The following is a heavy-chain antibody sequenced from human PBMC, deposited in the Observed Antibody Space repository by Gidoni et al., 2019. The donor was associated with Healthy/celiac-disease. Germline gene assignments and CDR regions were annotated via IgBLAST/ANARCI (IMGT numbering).Heavy chain of an antibody. Sequence: QVQLVESGGGVVQPGRSLRLSCAASGFTFSSYGMHWVRQAPGKGLEWVAVISYDGSNKYYADSVKGRFTISRDNPKNTLYLQMNSLRAEDTAVYYCAKGPFYDFWSGPDYWGQGTLVTVSS. J-gene: IGHJ4*02. D-gene: IGHD3-3*01. CDR3: AKGPFYDFWSGPDY. CDR2: ISYDGSNK. CDR1: GFTFSSYG. V-gene: IGHV3-30*18.